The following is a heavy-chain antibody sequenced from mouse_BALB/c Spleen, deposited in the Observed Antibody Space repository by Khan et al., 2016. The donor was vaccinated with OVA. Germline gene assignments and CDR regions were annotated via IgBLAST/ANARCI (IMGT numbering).Heavy chain of an antibody. CDR3: APVDGYYVSFAY. J-gene: IGHJ3*01. Sequence: VQLKQSGPELVKPGASVKMSCKASGYTFTSYVMHWVKQKPGLGLVWFGYIYPYNDDTKYNEKFKGKATLTSDKSSSTVYLELSSLTSEDSAVYYGAPVDGYYVSFAYWGQGTLVTVSA. CDR1: GYTFTSYV. D-gene: IGHD2-3*01. CDR2: IYPYNDDT. V-gene: IGHV1S136*01.